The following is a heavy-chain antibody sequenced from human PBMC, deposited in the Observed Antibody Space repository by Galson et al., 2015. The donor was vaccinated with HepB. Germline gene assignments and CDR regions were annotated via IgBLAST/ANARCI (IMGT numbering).Heavy chain of an antibody. CDR2: IKQDGSEK. CDR1: GFSFSSYW. Sequence: SLRLSCAASGFSFSSYWMTWVRQAPGKGLEWVANIKQDGSEKFYVDSVRGRFTISRDNAKNSLFLQMDSLRAEDTAVFYCARVRGVRGTITYYYYGMDVWGQGTTVTVS. J-gene: IGHJ6*02. CDR3: ARVRGVRGTITYYYYGMDV. V-gene: IGHV3-7*01. D-gene: IGHD3-10*01.